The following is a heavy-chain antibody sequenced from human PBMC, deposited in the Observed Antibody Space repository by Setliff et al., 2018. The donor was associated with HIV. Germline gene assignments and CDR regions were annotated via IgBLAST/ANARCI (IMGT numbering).Heavy chain of an antibody. Sequence: KPSETLSLTCAVSGYSISSGYYWGWIRQPPGKGLEWIGSIYHSGSTSYNPSLKSRVTISVDTSKNQFSLKLTSVTPADTAVYYGARRAGAAVFYYFDYWGQGTLVTVSS. J-gene: IGHJ4*02. CDR2: IYHSGST. CDR3: ARRAGAAVFYYFDY. V-gene: IGHV4-38-2*01. D-gene: IGHD6-13*01. CDR1: GYSISSGYY.